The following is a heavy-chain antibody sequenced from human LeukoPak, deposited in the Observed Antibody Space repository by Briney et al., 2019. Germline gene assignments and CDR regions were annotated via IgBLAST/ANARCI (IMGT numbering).Heavy chain of an antibody. CDR1: EFTFSSYV. V-gene: IGHV3-48*02. J-gene: IGHJ4*02. CDR3: ARVKGDGVIFDY. Sequence: GGSLRLSCAASEFTFSSYVMSWVRQAPGKGLEWLSYISSYSNTIYYADSVKGRFTIPRDNAKNSLYLQMNSLRDEDTAVYYCARVKGDGVIFDYWGQGTQVTVSS. D-gene: IGHD3-10*01. CDR2: ISSYSNTI.